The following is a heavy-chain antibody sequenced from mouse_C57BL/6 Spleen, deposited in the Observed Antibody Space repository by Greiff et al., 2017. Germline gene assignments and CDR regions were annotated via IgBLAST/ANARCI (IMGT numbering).Heavy chain of an antibody. D-gene: IGHD2-1*01. CDR2: IDPSDSYT. CDR1: GYTFTSYW. CDR3: ARSHYYGTLYFDY. V-gene: IGHV1-59*01. J-gene: IGHJ2*01. Sequence: VQLQQPGAELVRPGTSVKLSCKASGYTFTSYWMHWVKQRPGQGLEWIGVIDPSDSYTNYNPKFKGKAPLTVDTSSSTAYMQLSSLTSEDTAVYYCARSHYYGTLYFDYWGQGTTLTVSS.